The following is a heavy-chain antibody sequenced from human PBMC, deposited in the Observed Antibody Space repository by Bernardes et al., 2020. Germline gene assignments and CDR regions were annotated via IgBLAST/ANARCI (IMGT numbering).Heavy chain of an antibody. J-gene: IGHJ5*02. D-gene: IGHD5-18*01. CDR2: IYWDDDK. CDR3: ARTQANVGYSYAVRFDP. CDR1: GFSLSTSGVG. Sequence: SGPTLVKPTQTLTLTCTFSGFSLSTSGVGVGWIRQPPGKALEWLALIYWDDDKRYSPSLKSRLTITKDTSKNQVVLTMTNMDPVDTATYYCARTQANVGYSYAVRFDPWGQGTLVTVSS. V-gene: IGHV2-5*02.